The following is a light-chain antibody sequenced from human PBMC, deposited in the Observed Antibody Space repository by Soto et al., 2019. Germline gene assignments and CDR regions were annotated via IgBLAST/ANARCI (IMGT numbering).Light chain of an antibody. Sequence: DIHRTHSPSSVSSSLVDRVTIACRASQGISSRLAWYQQKPGTPPKLLIYAASTLHSGVPPRFSGSGSGTDFTLTISSLQPQDFATYYCQQANTFPWTFGQGTKVDI. V-gene: IGKV1-12*01. CDR2: AAS. CDR3: QQANTFPWT. CDR1: QGISSR. J-gene: IGKJ1*01.